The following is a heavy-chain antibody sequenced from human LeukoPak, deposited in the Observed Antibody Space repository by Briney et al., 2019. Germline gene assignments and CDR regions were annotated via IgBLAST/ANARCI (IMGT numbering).Heavy chain of an antibody. Sequence: GALRLSCAASGFSFTSHAMHWVRHAPGKGLEFVAVISNDATRKYYADFVKGRFTISRDNSKNTLDLQMNSLRYEDTALYFCARDQGVGGTLGLYDYWGQGALVIVSS. CDR2: ISNDATRK. D-gene: IGHD1-26*01. CDR1: GFSFTSHA. V-gene: IGHV3-30*14. CDR3: ARDQGVGGTLGLYDY. J-gene: IGHJ4*02.